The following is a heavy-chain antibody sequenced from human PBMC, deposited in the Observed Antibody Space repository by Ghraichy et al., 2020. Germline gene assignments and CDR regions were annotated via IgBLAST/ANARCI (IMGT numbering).Heavy chain of an antibody. CDR3: TKGYSGYSSASDY. J-gene: IGHJ4*02. V-gene: IGHV3-23*01. D-gene: IGHD6-6*01. CDR2: ISDSGDTT. CDR1: GFTFSKYG. Sequence: GGSLRLSCTVSGFTFSKYGMNWVRQAPGKGLEWVSGISDSGDTTYDADSVKGRFTTSRDNSKNTLYVQMSSLSAEDTAVYYCTKGYSGYSSASDYWGQRTLVTVSS.